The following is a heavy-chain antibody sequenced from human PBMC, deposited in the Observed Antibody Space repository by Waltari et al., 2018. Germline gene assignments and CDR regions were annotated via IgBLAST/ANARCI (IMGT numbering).Heavy chain of an antibody. CDR2: IYHSGST. Sequence: QVQLQESGPGLVKPSETLSLTCTVSGYSISSGYYWGWIRQPPGKGLEWIGSIYHSGSTSYNPSLKSRVTISVDTSKNQFSLKLSSVTAADTAVYYCARSLFGIVGATHFDYWGQGTLVTVSS. CDR1: GYSISSGYY. V-gene: IGHV4-38-2*02. J-gene: IGHJ4*02. CDR3: ARSLFGIVGATHFDY. D-gene: IGHD1-26*01.